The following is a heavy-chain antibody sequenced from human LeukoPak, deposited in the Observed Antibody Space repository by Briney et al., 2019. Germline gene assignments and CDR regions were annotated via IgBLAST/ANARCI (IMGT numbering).Heavy chain of an antibody. J-gene: IGHJ5*02. CDR3: ARSGVVVAALERGVANWFDP. CDR2: ISSSSSYI. D-gene: IGHD2-15*01. CDR1: GFTFSSYS. Sequence: GGSLRLSCAASGFTFSSYSMKWVRQAPGKGLEWVSSISSSSSYIYYADSVKGRFTISRDNAKNSLFLQMNSLRAEDTAVYYCARSGVVVAALERGVANWFDPWGQGTLVTVSS. V-gene: IGHV3-21*01.